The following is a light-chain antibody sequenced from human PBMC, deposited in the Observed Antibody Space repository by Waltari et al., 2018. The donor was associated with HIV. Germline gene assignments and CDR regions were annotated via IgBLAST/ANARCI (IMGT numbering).Light chain of an antibody. CDR3: QQYGNSPRT. CDR1: QTVISDY. J-gene: IGKJ2*01. CDR2: GAS. Sequence: EIVLTQSPGTLSLSPGERATLSCRASQTVISDYLAWYQLKPGQAPRLLMYGASTRASGIPDRFSGSGSATDFTLTISRPEPEDFAVYYCQQYGNSPRTFGQGTNLEIK. V-gene: IGKV3-20*01.